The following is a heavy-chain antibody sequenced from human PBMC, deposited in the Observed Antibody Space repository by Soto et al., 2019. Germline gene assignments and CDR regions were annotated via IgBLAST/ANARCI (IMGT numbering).Heavy chain of an antibody. CDR3: AKDRALENQTPYGMDV. V-gene: IGHV3-23*01. Sequence: EMQLLESGGGLGQPGGSLRLSCVASPITVYNFAAMSWVRQTPERGLEWVSTISGRGDHRYYADSVKGRFTISRDNSKNRLYLQMAGRRVDDTAVYYWAKDRALENQTPYGMDVWGQGTTVPV. CDR2: ISGRGDHR. D-gene: IGHD2-2*01. CDR1: PITVYNFAA. J-gene: IGHJ6*02.